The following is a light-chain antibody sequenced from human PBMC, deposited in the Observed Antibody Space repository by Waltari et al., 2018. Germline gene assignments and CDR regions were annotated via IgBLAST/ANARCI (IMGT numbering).Light chain of an antibody. CDR3: SSQSTKNGVI. CDR2: DVN. J-gene: IGLJ2*01. Sequence: QSALTQPASVSGSPGQSITISCTGSSSDVGGDDSVSWYEDHPGQAPKVIIYDVNKWPSGVSDRFSGSKSGNTASLTISGFQAEDEATFYCSSQSTKNGVIFGGGTKVTVL. V-gene: IGLV2-14*03. CDR1: SSDVGGDDS.